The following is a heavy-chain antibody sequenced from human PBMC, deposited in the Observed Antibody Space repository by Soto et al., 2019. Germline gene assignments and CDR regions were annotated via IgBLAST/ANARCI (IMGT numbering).Heavy chain of an antibody. CDR2: ISDSGGTS. Sequence: EVQLVDSGGGLVQPGGSLRLSCAASGFIFSNYVMSWVRQAPGKGLEWVSSISDSGGTSYYADSVKGRFTISRDNSKNTLYLQMNRLRAEDTPIYYCAKRPRALLTFDYWGQGTLVTVSS. V-gene: IGHV3-23*04. CDR3: AKRPRALLTFDY. J-gene: IGHJ4*02. CDR1: GFIFSNYV. D-gene: IGHD1-26*01.